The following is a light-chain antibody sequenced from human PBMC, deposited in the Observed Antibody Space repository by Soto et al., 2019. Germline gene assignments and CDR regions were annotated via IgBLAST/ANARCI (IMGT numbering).Light chain of an antibody. CDR3: QQRVNFSPT. Sequence: PNLSRPSGQRFGSRHLAWGQQTPGQVPRLLPYGASSRATGIPDRVGGSGSTTEFTLIISNLEPEDFAVYYCQQRVNFSPTFGGGTKVDIK. CDR1: QRFGSRH. V-gene: IGKV3D-20*02. J-gene: IGKJ4*01. CDR2: GAS.